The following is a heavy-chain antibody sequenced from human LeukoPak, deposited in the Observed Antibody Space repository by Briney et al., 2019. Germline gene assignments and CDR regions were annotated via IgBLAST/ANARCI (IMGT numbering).Heavy chain of an antibody. CDR3: AEGSMWYGS. J-gene: IGHJ5*02. D-gene: IGHD6-13*01. CDR2: HHHSGST. Sequence: PSETLSLTCTVSGASIRSYYWSWLRHPPGKGLEWIGYHHHSGSTNYNPSLKSRVIISVDTSKNQFSLKLTSVTAADTAVYYCAEGSMWYGSWGQGTLVTVSS. CDR1: GASIRSYY. V-gene: IGHV4-59*01.